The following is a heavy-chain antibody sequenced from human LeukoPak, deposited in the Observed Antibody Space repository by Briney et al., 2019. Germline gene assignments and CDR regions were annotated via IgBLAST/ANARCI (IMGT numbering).Heavy chain of an antibody. Sequence: ASVKVSCKASGGTFSSYAISWVRQAPGQGLEWMGRIIPILGIANYAQKFQGRVTMTEDTSTDTAYMELSSLRSEDTAVYYCATHSSGYYLWGQGTLVTVSS. V-gene: IGHV1-69*04. J-gene: IGHJ4*02. CDR3: ATHSSGYYL. D-gene: IGHD3-22*01. CDR2: IIPILGIA. CDR1: GGTFSSYA.